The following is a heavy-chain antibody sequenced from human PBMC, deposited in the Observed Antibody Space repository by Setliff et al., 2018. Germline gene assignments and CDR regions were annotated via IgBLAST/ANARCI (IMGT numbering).Heavy chain of an antibody. V-gene: IGHV4-34*01. Sequence: SETLSLTCAVYGGSFNSYYWSWIRQPPGKGLEWIGEINHSGSTNYNPSLKSRVTISVDTSKNQFSLKLSSATAADTAVYYCATLRTSTHFDYWGQGTLVTVSS. J-gene: IGHJ4*02. CDR1: GGSFNSYY. CDR2: INHSGST. CDR3: ATLRTSTHFDY. D-gene: IGHD1-1*01.